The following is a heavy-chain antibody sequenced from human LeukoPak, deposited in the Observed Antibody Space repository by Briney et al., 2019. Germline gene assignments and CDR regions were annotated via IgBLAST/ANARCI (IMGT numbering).Heavy chain of an antibody. J-gene: IGHJ5*02. V-gene: IGHV3-66*03. Sequence: YSSGATYYAESVKGRFSISRDSSKNTFDLQMNTLRTEDTAVYYCVKDGVGATWFGHWGQGALVTVSS. D-gene: IGHD1-26*01. CDR2: YSSGAT. CDR3: VKDGVGATWFGH.